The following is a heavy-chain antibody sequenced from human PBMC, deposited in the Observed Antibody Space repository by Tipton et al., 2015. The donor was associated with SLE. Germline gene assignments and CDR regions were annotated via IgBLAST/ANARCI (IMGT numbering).Heavy chain of an antibody. CDR1: GVSFSDYS. CDR2: FYYGGST. J-gene: IGHJ4*02. CDR3: ARRDFWTGYFDY. V-gene: IGHV4-59*07. D-gene: IGHD3/OR15-3a*01. Sequence: TLSLTCTVSGVSFSDYSWSWVRQPPGKGLEWIGYFYYGGSTNYHPSLKGRGTISVDTSKNQFSLKLTSVTAADTAVYYCARRDFWTGYFDYWGQGTLVTVSS.